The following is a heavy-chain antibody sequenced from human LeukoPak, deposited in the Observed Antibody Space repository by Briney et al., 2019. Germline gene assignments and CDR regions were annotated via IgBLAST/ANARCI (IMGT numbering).Heavy chain of an antibody. CDR3: AREGYCSSTSCYDLGWFDP. CDR2: IYYSGST. J-gene: IGHJ5*02. CDR1: GGSISSYY. D-gene: IGHD2-2*01. V-gene: IGHV4-59*12. Sequence: SETLSLACTVSGGSISSYYWSWIRQPPGKGLEWIGYIYYSGSTNYNPSLKGRVTISVDTSKSQFSLKLSSVTAADTAVYYCAREGYCSSTSCYDLGWFDPWGQGTLVTVSS.